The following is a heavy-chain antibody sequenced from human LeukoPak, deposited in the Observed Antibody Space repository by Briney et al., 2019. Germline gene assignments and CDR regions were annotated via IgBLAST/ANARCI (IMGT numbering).Heavy chain of an antibody. V-gene: IGHV1-2*02. D-gene: IGHD5-12*01. J-gene: IGHJ4*02. CDR1: GYTFTAYY. CDR2: INPNSGGT. Sequence: ASVKVSCKASGYTFTAYYIHWVRQAPGQGLEWMGWINPNSGGTKNAQKFQGRVIMTRDTSISTAYMELRKLRFDDTAVYYCAREMYSGYDFGMFGYYSDYWGQGTLVTVSS. CDR3: AREMYSGYDFGMFGYYSDY.